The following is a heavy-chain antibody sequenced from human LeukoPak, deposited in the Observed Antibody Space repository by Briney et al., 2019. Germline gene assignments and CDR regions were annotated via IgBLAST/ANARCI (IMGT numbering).Heavy chain of an antibody. D-gene: IGHD1-26*01. CDR2: ITDSSSAI. CDR3: ARDGGGKSGTYHYGFDI. CDR1: GFTFSDSN. V-gene: IGHV3-48*02. J-gene: IGHJ3*02. Sequence: GGSLRLSCAASGFTFSDSNMNWVRQAPGKVLEWVSYITDSSSAIYYADSVKGRFTISRDNARNSLYLQMSSLRDEDTAVYYCARDGGGKSGTYHYGFDIWGQGTMVTVSS.